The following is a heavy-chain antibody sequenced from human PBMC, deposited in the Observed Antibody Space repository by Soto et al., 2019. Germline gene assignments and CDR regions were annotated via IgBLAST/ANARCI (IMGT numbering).Heavy chain of an antibody. CDR3: ARDHITSWSASDH. D-gene: IGHD2-2*01. V-gene: IGHV1-18*01. Sequence: ASVKVSCKASGYTFASYAISWMRQAPGQGLEWMGWISAYNGNTNYAQKLQGRVTMTTDTSTSTAYMELRSLRVDDTAVYYCARDHITSWSASDHWGQGIEVTVSS. CDR2: ISAYNGNT. J-gene: IGHJ4*02. CDR1: GYTFASYA.